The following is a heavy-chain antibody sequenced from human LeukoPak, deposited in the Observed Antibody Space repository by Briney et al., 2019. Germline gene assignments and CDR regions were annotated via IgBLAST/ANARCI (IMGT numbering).Heavy chain of an antibody. D-gene: IGHD1-14*01. CDR1: GFTFSSYW. V-gene: IGHV3-30*02. CDR3: AKDNPLDY. J-gene: IGHJ4*02. Sequence: GGSLRLSCAASGFTFSSYWMSWVRQAPGKGLEWVAFVRYDSSNKYYADSVKGRFTVSRDNSKNMLYLQMNSLRSEDTALYYCAKDNPLDYWGQGTLVIVSS. CDR2: VRYDSSNK.